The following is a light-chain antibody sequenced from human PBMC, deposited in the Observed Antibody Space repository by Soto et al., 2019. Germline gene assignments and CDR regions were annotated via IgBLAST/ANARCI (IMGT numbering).Light chain of an antibody. CDR3: QQYGRSGT. J-gene: IGKJ1*01. Sequence: ESLFAQSPGTLSLSPGEIATLSCTASQSVSNNYLAWYQQKPGQAPRLLIYGASNRATGIPDRFSGSGSGTDFTLTISRLEPEDFAVYYCQQYGRSGTFGQGTKVDIK. V-gene: IGKV3-20*01. CDR1: QSVSNNY. CDR2: GAS.